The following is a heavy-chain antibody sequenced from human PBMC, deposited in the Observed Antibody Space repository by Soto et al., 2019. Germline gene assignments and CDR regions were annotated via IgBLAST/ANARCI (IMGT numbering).Heavy chain of an antibody. Sequence: ASVKVSCKASGYTFTSYDISWVRQAPGQGLEWMGWISVYNGNTNYAQKLQGRVIMTTDTSTSTAYMELRSLRSDDTAVYYCARGVPYYDILTAYYFECWGQGTMVTVSS. CDR1: GYTFTSYD. CDR3: ARGVPYYDILTAYYFEC. CDR2: ISVYNGNT. V-gene: IGHV1-18*01. J-gene: IGHJ4*02. D-gene: IGHD3-9*01.